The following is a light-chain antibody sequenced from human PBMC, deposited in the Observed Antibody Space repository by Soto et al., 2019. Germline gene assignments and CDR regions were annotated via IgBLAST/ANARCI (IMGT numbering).Light chain of an antibody. CDR2: WAS. V-gene: IGKV4-1*01. CDR1: QXILDXSKNXXY. Sequence: DIVMTQSPDSXAVSLGERATFNCKSSQXILDXSKNXXYLAWYQQKSGQPPKPPIYWASLREPGVPDRFTGSGSGTDFTHTISSLQAEDVAVYYCQQYFTSPWTFGQGTKVEI. CDR3: QQYFTSPWT. J-gene: IGKJ1*01.